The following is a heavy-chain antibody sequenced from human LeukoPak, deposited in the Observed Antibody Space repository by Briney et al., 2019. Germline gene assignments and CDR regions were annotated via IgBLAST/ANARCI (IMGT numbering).Heavy chain of an antibody. CDR2: ISGSGGST. CDR1: GFTFSSYA. Sequence: GGSLRLSCAAPGFTFSSYAMSWVRQAPGKGLEWVSVISGSGGSTHYADSVKGRFTISRDNSKNTLSLQMKSLRAEDTAVYYCAKGGSGDCYSHWGQGTLVTVSS. CDR3: AKGGSGDCYSH. V-gene: IGHV3-23*01. D-gene: IGHD2-21*02. J-gene: IGHJ4*02.